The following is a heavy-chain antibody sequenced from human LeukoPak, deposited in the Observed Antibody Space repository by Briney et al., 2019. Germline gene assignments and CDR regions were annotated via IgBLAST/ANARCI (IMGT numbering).Heavy chain of an antibody. CDR1: GFTLSNAW. J-gene: IGHJ4*02. D-gene: IGHD6-6*01. Sequence: GGSLRLSCAASGFTLSNAWMNWVRQAPGKGLEWVSSIRSSSSYIYYADSLKGRFTISRDNAKNSLYLQMNSLRAEDSAVYYCARDGPSIAADFDCWGQGTLVTVSS. CDR2: IRSSSSYI. CDR3: ARDGPSIAADFDC. V-gene: IGHV3-21*01.